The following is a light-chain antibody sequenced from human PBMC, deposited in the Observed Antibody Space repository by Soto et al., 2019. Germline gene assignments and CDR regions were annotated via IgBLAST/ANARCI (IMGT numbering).Light chain of an antibody. V-gene: IGLV1-44*01. CDR1: YSNFGSNP. Sequence: QSVLTQPPSASGTPGQRVTISCSGTYSNFGSNPVTWYQQLPGTAPKLLIYNNDQRPSRVPGRYSGSKSGTSASLAISGLQAEDEADYFCSSYSISTAYLFGTGTKVTVL. CDR3: SSYSISTAYL. CDR2: NND. J-gene: IGLJ1*01.